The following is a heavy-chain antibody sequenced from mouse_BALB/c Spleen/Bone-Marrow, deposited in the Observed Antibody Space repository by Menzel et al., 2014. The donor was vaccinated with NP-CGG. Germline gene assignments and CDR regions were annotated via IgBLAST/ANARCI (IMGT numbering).Heavy chain of an antibody. V-gene: IGHV1-4*01. CDR2: ISPSSNYT. CDR1: GYTFTSYT. J-gene: IGHJ4*01. CDR3: ARSMIIYFAMDY. Sequence: VQVVESGAELARPGASLKMSCRTSGYTFTSYTVHWIKQRPGQGLEWIGYISPSSNYTNYNQKFKDKATLTADKSSNTAYMQLSSLTSEDSAVYYCARSMIIYFAMDYWGQGTSVTVSS. D-gene: IGHD2-3*01.